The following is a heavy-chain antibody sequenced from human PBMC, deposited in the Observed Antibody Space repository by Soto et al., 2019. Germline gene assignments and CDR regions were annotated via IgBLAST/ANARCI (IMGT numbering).Heavy chain of an antibody. J-gene: IGHJ6*02. CDR1: GYTITELS. CDR3: ATPAPAYYDSSGYKGGMDV. V-gene: IGHV1-24*01. CDR2: FDPEEGET. D-gene: IGHD3-22*01. Sequence: ASVKVTCKVSGYTITELSMHWVRQAPGKGLEWMGGFDPEEGETIYAQKFRGRFTMTEDTSTDTAYMELSSLRSEDTAVYYCATPAPAYYDSSGYKGGMDVWGQGTTVTVSS.